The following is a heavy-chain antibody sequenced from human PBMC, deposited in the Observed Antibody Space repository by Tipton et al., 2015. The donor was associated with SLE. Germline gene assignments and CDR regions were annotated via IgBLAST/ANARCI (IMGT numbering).Heavy chain of an antibody. J-gene: IGHJ4*02. V-gene: IGHV4-34*01. CDR3: ARLGVDTAMAGDY. CDR2: INHSGST. Sequence: TLSLTCAVYGGSFSGYYWSWIRQPPGKGLEWIGEINHSGSTYYNPSLKSRVTISVDTSKNQFSLKLSSVTAADTAVYYCARLGVDTAMAGDYWGQGTLVTVSS. CDR1: GGSFSGYY. D-gene: IGHD5-18*01.